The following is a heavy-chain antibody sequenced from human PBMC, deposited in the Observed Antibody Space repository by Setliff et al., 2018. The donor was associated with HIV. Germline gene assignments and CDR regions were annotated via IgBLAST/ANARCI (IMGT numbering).Heavy chain of an antibody. Sequence: GASVKVSCKASGYTFTSYYIHWVRQAPGQGLEWMGVIHPSGGSTSYAQSFQDRVTMTRDTSTSTAYMELSSLRSEDTAVYYCARDSSRGYLDWLSLKYYYSYYIDVWGKGTTVTVSS. D-gene: IGHD3-9*01. CDR2: IHPSGGST. J-gene: IGHJ6*03. CDR3: ARDSSRGYLDWLSLKYYYSYYIDV. CDR1: GYTFTSYY. V-gene: IGHV1-46*01.